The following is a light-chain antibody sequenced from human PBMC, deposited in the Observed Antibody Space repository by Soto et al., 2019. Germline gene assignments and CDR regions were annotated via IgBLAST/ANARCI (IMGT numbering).Light chain of an antibody. V-gene: IGKV3-15*01. CDR3: QQYNNSLWT. CDR2: GAS. J-gene: IGKJ1*01. CDR1: QSVSRY. Sequence: EIVLTHSPSTLSLSHSERATLSSRASQSVSRYLAWYQQKPGQAPRLLISGASTGATGIPARFSGSGSGTEFTLTISRLEPEDFAVYYCQQYNNSLWTFGQGTKVDI.